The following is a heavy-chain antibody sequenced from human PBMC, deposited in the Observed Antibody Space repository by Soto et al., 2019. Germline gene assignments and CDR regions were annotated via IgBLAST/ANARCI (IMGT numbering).Heavy chain of an antibody. Sequence: GGSLRLSCAASGFTFSSYAMSWVRQAPGKGLGWVSAISGRGDSTYYADSVKGRFTISRDNSKNTLYLQMNSLRAEDTAVYYCAKEQAAGAYYYYYGLDVWGLGTTVTVSS. V-gene: IGHV3-23*01. CDR3: AKEQAAGAYYYYYGLDV. D-gene: IGHD6-13*01. J-gene: IGHJ6*02. CDR1: GFTFSSYA. CDR2: ISGRGDST.